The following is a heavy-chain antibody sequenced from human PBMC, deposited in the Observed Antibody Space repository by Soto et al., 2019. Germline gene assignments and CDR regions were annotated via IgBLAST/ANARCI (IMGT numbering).Heavy chain of an antibody. CDR1: GFTFSSYS. CDR2: ISSSSSYI. V-gene: IGHV3-21*01. Sequence: EVQLVESGGGLVKPGGSLRLSCAASGFTFSSYSMNWVRQAPGKGLEWVSSISSSSSYIYYADSVKGRFTISRDNAKNSLYLQMNSLRGEDTAVYYCARDVSLKRGVVAAATVYYYYYYMDVWGKGTTVTVSS. CDR3: ARDVSLKRGVVAAATVYYYYYYMDV. D-gene: IGHD2-2*01. J-gene: IGHJ6*03.